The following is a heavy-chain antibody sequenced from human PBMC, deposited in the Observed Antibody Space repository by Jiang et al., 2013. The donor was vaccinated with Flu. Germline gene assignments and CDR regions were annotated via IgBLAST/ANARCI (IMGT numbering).Heavy chain of an antibody. D-gene: IGHD3-22*01. J-gene: IGHJ4*02. CDR2: IYHSGST. Sequence: GSGLVKPSETLSLTCAVSGYSISSGYYWGWIRQPPGKGLEWIGSIYHSGSTYYNPSLKSRVTISVDTSKNQFSLKLSSVTAADTAVYYCARAPPYYYDSSGYNYFDYWGQGTLVTVSS. V-gene: IGHV4-38-2*01. CDR3: ARAPPYYYDSSGYNYFDY. CDR1: GYSISSGYY.